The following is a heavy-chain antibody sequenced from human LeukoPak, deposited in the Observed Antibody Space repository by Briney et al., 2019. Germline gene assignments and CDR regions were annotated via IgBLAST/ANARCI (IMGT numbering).Heavy chain of an antibody. Sequence: SETLSLTCTVSGGSISSYYWSWIRQPPGKGLEWIGYIYYSGSPNYNPSLKSRVIISVDTSKNQFSLKLSSVTAADTAVYYCATLGVRFGERWFDPWGQGTLVTVSS. J-gene: IGHJ5*02. CDR3: ATLGVRFGERWFDP. D-gene: IGHD3-10*01. V-gene: IGHV4-59*01. CDR2: IYYSGSP. CDR1: GGSISSYY.